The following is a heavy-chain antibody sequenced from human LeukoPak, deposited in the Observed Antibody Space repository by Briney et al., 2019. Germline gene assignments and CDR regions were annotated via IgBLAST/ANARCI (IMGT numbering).Heavy chain of an antibody. CDR2: IYHSGST. D-gene: IGHD2-8*01. V-gene: IGHV4-38-2*01. CDR1: GYSISSGYY. Sequence: TSETLSLTCAVSGYSISSGYYWGWIRQPPGKGLEWIGSIYHSGSTYYNPSLKSRVTISVDTSKNQFSLKLSSVTAADTAVYYCARVNIVLMVYAREALGYFDYWGQGTLVTVSS. CDR3: ARVNIVLMVYAREALGYFDY. J-gene: IGHJ4*02.